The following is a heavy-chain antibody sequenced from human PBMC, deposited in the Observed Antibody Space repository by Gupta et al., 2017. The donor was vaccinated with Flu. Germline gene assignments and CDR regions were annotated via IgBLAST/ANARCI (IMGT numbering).Heavy chain of an antibody. V-gene: IGHV3-13*04. CDR2: ISTVGDT. J-gene: IGHJ6*02. CDR3: ARQSKQWRGGSDYYYAMDV. D-gene: IGHD6-19*01. Sequence: GKGLEWVSGISTVGDTDYRDSVKGRFTISREDSKNSVYLQMNSLTAGDTAVYYCARQSKQWRGGSDYYYAMDVWGQGTMVTVSS.